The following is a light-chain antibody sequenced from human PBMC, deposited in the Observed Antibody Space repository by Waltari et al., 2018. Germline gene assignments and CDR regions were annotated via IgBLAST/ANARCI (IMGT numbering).Light chain of an antibody. V-gene: IGLV1-47*01. J-gene: IGLJ3*02. Sequence: SNLGTNYVYWYQQFPGTAPKILIQRNNQRPSGVPDRFSGSRSGTSASLAISGLRSEDEADYYCASWDDSLSVGVFGGGTKLTVL. CDR2: RNN. CDR1: SNLGTNY. CDR3: ASWDDSLSVGV.